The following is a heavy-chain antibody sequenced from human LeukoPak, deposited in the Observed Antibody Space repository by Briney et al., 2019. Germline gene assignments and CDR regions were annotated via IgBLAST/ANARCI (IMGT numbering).Heavy chain of an antibody. CDR1: GFTFSSYG. J-gene: IGHJ4*02. Sequence: GGSLRLSCATSGFTFSSYGMHWVREAPGKGLEWVAFIRNDGSTKYFADSVKGRFTISRDNSKNTLYLQMNSLRAEDTAVYYCAKTHSSSWGIFDYWGQGTLVTVSS. CDR3: AKTHSSSWGIFDY. V-gene: IGHV3-30*02. D-gene: IGHD6-13*01. CDR2: IRNDGSTK.